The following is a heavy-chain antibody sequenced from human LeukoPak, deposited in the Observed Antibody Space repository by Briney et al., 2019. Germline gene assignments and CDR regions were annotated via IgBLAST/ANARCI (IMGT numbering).Heavy chain of an antibody. J-gene: IGHJ4*02. CDR3: AKDKGVFYFDY. V-gene: IGHV3-30*02. CDR1: GLTFDRCG. Sequence: GGSLRLSCAASGLTFDRCGMHWVRQAPGKGLEWVTFIRSDGSDEYYADSVKGRFTISRDDSKNTLYLQMNSLRAEDMAVYYCAKDKGVFYFDYWGQGTLVTVSS. D-gene: IGHD3-10*01. CDR2: IRSDGSDE.